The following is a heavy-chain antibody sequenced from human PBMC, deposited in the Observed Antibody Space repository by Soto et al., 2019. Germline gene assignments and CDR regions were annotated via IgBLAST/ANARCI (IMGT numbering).Heavy chain of an antibody. V-gene: IGHV3-11*05. CDR3: ARATTGRAPMDV. Sequence: QVQLMESGGGLVQPGGSLRLSCAASGFTVSDYDMNWIRQAPGKGLEWVSYISSSSRYTKYADSVKGRFTISRDNAKSSLVLQMNSLRAEDTAVYYCARATTGRAPMDVWGQGTTVTVS. CDR1: GFTVSDYD. J-gene: IGHJ6*02. D-gene: IGHD1-1*01. CDR2: ISSSSRYT.